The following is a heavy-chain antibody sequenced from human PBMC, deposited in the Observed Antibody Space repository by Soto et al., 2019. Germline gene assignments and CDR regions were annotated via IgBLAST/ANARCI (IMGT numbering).Heavy chain of an antibody. D-gene: IGHD6-6*01. Sequence: GSLRLSCPASGFTVSSYAMSWVRQAPGKGLEWVSAISRSGGSTYYADSVKGRSTISRDNSKNTLYLQMNSLRAEDTAVYYCAKVRLGYSSSPFDYWGQGTLVTVSS. V-gene: IGHV3-23*01. J-gene: IGHJ4*02. CDR2: ISRSGGST. CDR3: AKVRLGYSSSPFDY. CDR1: GFTVSSYA.